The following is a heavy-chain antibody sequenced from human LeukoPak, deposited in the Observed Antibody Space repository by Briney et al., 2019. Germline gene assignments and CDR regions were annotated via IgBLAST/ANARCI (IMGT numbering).Heavy chain of an antibody. V-gene: IGHV3-11*01. J-gene: IGHJ4*02. CDR1: GFTFSDYY. CDR2: ISSSGSTI. CDR3: ARHQQYSPYSYGPNYFDY. D-gene: IGHD5-18*01. Sequence: GSLRLSGAASGFTFSDYYRSWIRQAPGRGREWVSYISSSGSTIYYADSVKGRFTISRDNAKNSLYLQMNSLRAEDTAVYYCARHQQYSPYSYGPNYFDYWGQGTLVTVSS.